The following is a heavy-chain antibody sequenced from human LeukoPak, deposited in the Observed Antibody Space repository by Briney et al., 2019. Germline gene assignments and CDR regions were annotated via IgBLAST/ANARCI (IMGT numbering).Heavy chain of an antibody. J-gene: IGHJ4*02. Sequence: GGSLRLSCAASGFTFSSYAMHWVRQAPGKGLEWVAVISYDGSNKYYADSVKGRFTTSRDNSKNTLFLQMNSLRAEDTAIYYCAKYGPQDSGSPHFDYWGQGTLVTVSS. D-gene: IGHD1-26*01. CDR2: ISYDGSNK. CDR3: AKYGPQDSGSPHFDY. CDR1: GFTFSSYA. V-gene: IGHV3-30-3*02.